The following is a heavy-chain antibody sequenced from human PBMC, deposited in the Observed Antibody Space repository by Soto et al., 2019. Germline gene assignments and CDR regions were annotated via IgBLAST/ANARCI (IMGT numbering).Heavy chain of an antibody. Sequence: QVQLQESGPGLVKPSGTLSLTCAVSGGSISSSNWWNWVRQPPGKGLEWIGEIYHSGSTNYSPSLKSRVTISVDKSKIQFSLMLSSVTAADTAVYFCATVDSSLAHFDYWGQGTLVTVSS. CDR2: IYHSGST. J-gene: IGHJ4*02. CDR1: GGSISSSNW. CDR3: ATVDSSLAHFDY. D-gene: IGHD2-2*03. V-gene: IGHV4-4*02.